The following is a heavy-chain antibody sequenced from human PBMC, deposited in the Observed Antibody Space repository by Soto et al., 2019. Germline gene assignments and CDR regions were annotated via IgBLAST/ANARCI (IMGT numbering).Heavy chain of an antibody. CDR2: IYYSGST. D-gene: IGHD6-13*01. V-gene: IGHV4-39*02. CDR3: ARPGGSGWFYFDS. J-gene: IGHJ4*02. Sequence: PSETLSLTCTVSGGSISSSSYYWGWIRQPPGKGLEWIGSIYYSGSTYYNPSLKSRVTISVDTSKNHFSLKLTSVTAADTAVYYCARPGGSGWFYFDSWGQGSQVTVS. CDR1: GGSISSSSYY.